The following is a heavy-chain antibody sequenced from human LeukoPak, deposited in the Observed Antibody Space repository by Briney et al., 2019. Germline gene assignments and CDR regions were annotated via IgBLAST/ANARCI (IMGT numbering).Heavy chain of an antibody. CDR1: GYTFTSYD. V-gene: IGHV1-8*03. CDR3: ARDQGGFFPAAADY. J-gene: IGHJ4*02. D-gene: IGHD6-13*01. CDR2: MNPNSGNT. Sequence: ASVKVSCKASGYTFTSYDINWVRQATGQGREWMGWMNPNSGNTGYAQKFQGRVTITRNTSISTAYMELSSLRSEATAVYYCARDQGGFFPAAADYWGQGTLVTVSS.